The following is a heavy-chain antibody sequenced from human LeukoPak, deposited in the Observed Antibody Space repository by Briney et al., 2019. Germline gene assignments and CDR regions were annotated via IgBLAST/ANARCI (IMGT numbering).Heavy chain of an antibody. J-gene: IGHJ5*02. V-gene: IGHV1-69*05. CDR1: GGTFSSYA. D-gene: IGHD2-21*02. CDR2: IIPIFGTA. Sequence: ASVKVSCKASGGTFSSYAISWVRQAPGQGLEWMGGIIPIFGTANYAQKFQGRVTITTDESTSTAYMELSSLRSEDTAVYYCASGEYCGGDCLSWFDPWGQGTLVTASS. CDR3: ASGEYCGGDCLSWFDP.